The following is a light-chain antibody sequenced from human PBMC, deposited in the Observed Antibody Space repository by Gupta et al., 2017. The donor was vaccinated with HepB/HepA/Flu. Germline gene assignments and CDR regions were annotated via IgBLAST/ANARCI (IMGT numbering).Light chain of an antibody. J-gene: IGKJ4*01. CDR2: DAS. CDR1: QSVSSY. CDR3: QQRSNWPL. V-gene: IGKV3-11*01. Sequence: EIVLTPSPATLSLSPGERATLSCRASQSVSSYLAWYQQKPGQAPRLLIYDASTRATGIPARFSGSGSGTDFTLTISSLEPEDFAVYYCQQRSNWPLFGGGTKVEIK.